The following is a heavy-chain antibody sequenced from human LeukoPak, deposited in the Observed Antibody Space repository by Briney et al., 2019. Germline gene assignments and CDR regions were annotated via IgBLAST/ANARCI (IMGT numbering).Heavy chain of an antibody. CDR1: GGSISSSIYY. D-gene: IGHD3-3*01. CDR2: ISYSGSS. Sequence: SETLSLTCTVSGGSISSSIYYWGWIRQPPGKGLEWIGSISYSGSSYYNPSLKSRVTISVDTSKNQFSLKVSSVTAADTAVYYCARLFYDFWSGHYYYYMDVWGKGTTVTVSS. J-gene: IGHJ6*03. CDR3: ARLFYDFWSGHYYYYMDV. V-gene: IGHV4-39*01.